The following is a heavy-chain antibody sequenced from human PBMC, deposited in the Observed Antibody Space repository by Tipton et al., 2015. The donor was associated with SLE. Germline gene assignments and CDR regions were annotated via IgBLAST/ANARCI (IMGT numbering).Heavy chain of an antibody. J-gene: IGHJ2*01. V-gene: IGHV3-30*18. Sequence: SLRLSCAASGFTFSSYAMHWVRQAPGKGLEWVAVIWYDGSNEYYADSVKGRFTISRDNSKNTLYLQMNSLRAEDTAVYYCAKFPLGYCTGEWCRYFDLWGRGTLVTVSS. D-gene: IGHD2-8*02. CDR2: IWYDGSNE. CDR3: AKFPLGYCTGEWCRYFDL. CDR1: GFTFSSYA.